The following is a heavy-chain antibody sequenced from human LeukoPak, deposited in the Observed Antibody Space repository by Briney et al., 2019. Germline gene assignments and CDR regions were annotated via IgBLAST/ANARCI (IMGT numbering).Heavy chain of an antibody. CDR3: AKDIANSGSLDY. CDR1: GFTFSSYA. J-gene: IGHJ4*02. D-gene: IGHD1-26*01. V-gene: IGHV3-23*01. CDR2: ISGSGGST. Sequence: PGGSLRLSCAASGFTFSSYAMSWVRQAPGKGLEWVSAISGSGGSTYYADSVKGRFTISRDNSKNTLYLQMNSLRAEDTALYYCAKDIANSGSLDYWGQGTLVTVSS.